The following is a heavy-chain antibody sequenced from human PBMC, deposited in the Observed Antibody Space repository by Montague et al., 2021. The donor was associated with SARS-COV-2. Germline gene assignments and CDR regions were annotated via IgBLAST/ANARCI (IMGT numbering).Heavy chain of an antibody. CDR2: VYYSGRS. V-gene: IGHV4-59*01. J-gene: IGHJ6*02. CDR1: GDSISTSY. Sequence: SETLSLTCTVSGDSISTSYWAWIRQPPGKGLEWIGYVYYSGRSSYNSSLTSRVPISVDTSKNLVSLNLRSVTAADTAVSFCERADRRDSDSPHLYYYKGLDLWGQGTTVTVSS. D-gene: IGHD2-21*02. CDR3: ERADRRDSDSPHLYYYKGLDL.